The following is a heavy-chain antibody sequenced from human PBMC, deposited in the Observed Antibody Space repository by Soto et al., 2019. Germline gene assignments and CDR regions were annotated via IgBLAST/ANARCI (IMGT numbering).Heavy chain of an antibody. V-gene: IGHV3-23*01. CDR1: GFTFSGYA. J-gene: IGHJ3*02. D-gene: IGHD3-10*01. Sequence: GGSLRLSCAASGFTFSGYAMSWVRQAPGKGLEWVSAISGSGGSTYYADSVKGRFTISRDNSKNTLHLQMNSLRAEDTAVYYCAKDVLLWFGELFTSDAFDIWGQGTMVTVSS. CDR3: AKDVLLWFGELFTSDAFDI. CDR2: ISGSGGST.